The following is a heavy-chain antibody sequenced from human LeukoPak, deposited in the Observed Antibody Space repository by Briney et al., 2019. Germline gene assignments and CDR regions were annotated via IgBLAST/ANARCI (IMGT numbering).Heavy chain of an antibody. CDR1: GFTFSSYE. V-gene: IGHV3-49*04. J-gene: IGHJ6*03. D-gene: IGHD1-26*01. CDR3: TRGPVEGATPKKYYYMDV. CDR2: IRSKAYGGTT. Sequence: GGSLRLSCAASGFTFSSYEMNWVRQAPGEGLEWVGFIRSKAYGGTTENAASVRGRFTISRDDSKSIAYLQMNSLKTEDTAMYYCTRGPVEGATPKKYYYMDVWGKGTTVTISS.